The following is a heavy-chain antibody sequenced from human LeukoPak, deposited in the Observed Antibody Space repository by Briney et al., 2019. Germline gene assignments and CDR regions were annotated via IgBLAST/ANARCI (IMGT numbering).Heavy chain of an antibody. CDR1: GGSLINYY. D-gene: IGHD4/OR15-4a*01. CDR3: AMVLWQSGRPGP. J-gene: IGHJ5*02. V-gene: IGHV4-34*01. Sequence: PSETLSLTCAVYGGSLINYYWSRIRQSPGKGLEWIGDIDHSGGTSYNPALRSRVTMSIDPSRNQFYLKINSVTASDTAVYYCAMVLWQSGRPGPWDQGSLVTVSS. CDR2: IDHSGGT.